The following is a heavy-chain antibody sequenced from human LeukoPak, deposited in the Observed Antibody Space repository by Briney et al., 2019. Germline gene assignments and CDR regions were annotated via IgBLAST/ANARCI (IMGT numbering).Heavy chain of an antibody. D-gene: IGHD3-22*01. CDR3: AKDWYYYDSSGYFPDY. J-gene: IGHJ4*02. Sequence: GGSLRLSCAASGFSFSNYGMHWVRQAPGKGLEWVAFIRYDGSNKYYADSVKGRFTISRDNSKNTLYLQMNSLRAEDTAVYYCAKDWYYYDSSGYFPDYWGQGTLVTVSS. V-gene: IGHV3-30*02. CDR2: IRYDGSNK. CDR1: GFSFSNYG.